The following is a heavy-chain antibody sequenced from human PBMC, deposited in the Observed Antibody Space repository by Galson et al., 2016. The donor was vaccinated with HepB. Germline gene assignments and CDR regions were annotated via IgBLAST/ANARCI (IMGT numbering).Heavy chain of an antibody. CDR2: IYHNRRT. V-gene: IGHV4-31*03. Sequence: TLSPTCTVSCGSIRGRVFWFSWIRQRRVQGLEGIGYIYHNRRTGDSLPGRSRLNISVDTSKSQFSLNLRSVKATDSAMYYCARVLMTAARTSDGVEVWGRGSSVAVSA. CDR1: CGSIRGRVFW. D-gene: IGHD3-16*01. CDR3: ARVLMTAARTSDGVEV. J-gene: IGHJ6*04.